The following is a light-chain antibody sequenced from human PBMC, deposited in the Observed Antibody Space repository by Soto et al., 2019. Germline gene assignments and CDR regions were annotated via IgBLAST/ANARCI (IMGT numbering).Light chain of an antibody. CDR1: QSVSNNY. CDR2: GAS. CDR3: QQYNNWPPWT. V-gene: IGKV3-20*01. J-gene: IGKJ1*01. Sequence: EIVFTQSPGTLSLSPGERARLSCRASQSVSNNYLAWYQQKPGQAPRLLIYGASNRATGIPDRFSGSGSGTDFSLTISSLEPEDFAVYFCQQYNNWPPWTFGQGTKVDIK.